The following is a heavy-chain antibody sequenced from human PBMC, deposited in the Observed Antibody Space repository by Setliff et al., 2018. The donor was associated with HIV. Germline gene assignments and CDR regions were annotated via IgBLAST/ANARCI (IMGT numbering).Heavy chain of an antibody. V-gene: IGHV4-4*07. J-gene: IGHJ4*02. CDR2: ISFSGDT. CDR1: GGSVTSYY. Sequence: SETLSLTCTVSGGSVTSYYWSWSRQPAGKRLEGIGRISFSGDTNYNPSLKSRATMSLDTSKNQFSLKLNSVTAADTAMSYCAREPTTGFDYWGQGTLVTVSS. CDR3: AREPTTGFDY. D-gene: IGHD4-4*01.